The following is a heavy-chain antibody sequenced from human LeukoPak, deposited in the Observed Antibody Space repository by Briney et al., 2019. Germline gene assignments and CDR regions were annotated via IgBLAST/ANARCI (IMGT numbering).Heavy chain of an antibody. J-gene: IGHJ3*02. CDR1: GFTFDDYA. CDR3: ARGGSYLSAFDI. Sequence: TGGSLRLSCAASGFTFDDYAMHWVRQAPGKGVEWVSGISWNSGSIGYADSVKGRFTISRDNSKNTLYLQMNSLRAEDTAVYYCARGGSYLSAFDIWGQGTMVTVSS. D-gene: IGHD1-26*01. CDR2: ISWNSGSI. V-gene: IGHV3-9*01.